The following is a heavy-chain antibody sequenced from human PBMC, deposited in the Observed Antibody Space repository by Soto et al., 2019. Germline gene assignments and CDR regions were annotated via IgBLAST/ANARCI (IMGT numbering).Heavy chain of an antibody. V-gene: IGHV3-23*01. CDR2: ISGSGGSI. D-gene: IGHD6-13*01. J-gene: IGHJ4*02. Sequence: GGSLRLSCAASGFTFGIYAMSWVRQAPGKGLEWVSSISGSGGSIYYAHSVKGRFTISRDKTKNTLDLPMNSLRAEDTAVYHCARVAPEYSSTPRRFDFWGQGTLVTVSA. CDR3: ARVAPEYSSTPRRFDF. CDR1: GFTFGIYA.